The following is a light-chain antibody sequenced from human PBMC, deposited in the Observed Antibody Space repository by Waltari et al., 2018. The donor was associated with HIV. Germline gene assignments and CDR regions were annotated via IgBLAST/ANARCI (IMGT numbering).Light chain of an antibody. V-gene: IGKV1-NL1*01. Sequence: IPMPQPPSSLSASIGDTVHIPCRPSQDIRKSVSWFQQQPGKVPKLLVHGAFILQRGVPSRFSGSGSGTDYTLTISGLQAEDFATYFCQQYYGVPLTFGGGTRVDI. CDR2: GAF. CDR1: QDIRKS. CDR3: QQYYGVPLT. J-gene: IGKJ4*01.